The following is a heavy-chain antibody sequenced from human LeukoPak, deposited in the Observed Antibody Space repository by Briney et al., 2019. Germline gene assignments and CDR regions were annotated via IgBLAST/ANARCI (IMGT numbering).Heavy chain of an antibody. V-gene: IGHV4-39*07. D-gene: IGHD3-10*02. CDR3: ARGAPRACSGSYVRRYNWFDP. CDR2: IYYSGST. Sequence: SETLSLTCTVSGGSISSSSSYWGWIRQPPGKGLVWIGSIYYSGSTYYNPSLKSRVTISVDTSKNQFSLKLSSVTAADTAVYYCARGAPRACSGSYVRRYNWFDPWGQGTLVTVSS. CDR1: GGSISSSSSY. J-gene: IGHJ5*02.